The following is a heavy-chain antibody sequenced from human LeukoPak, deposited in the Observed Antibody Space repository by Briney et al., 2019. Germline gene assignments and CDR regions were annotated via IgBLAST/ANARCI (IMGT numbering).Heavy chain of an antibody. CDR3: ARRALTTGYFDY. CDR1: GYSFTSYW. D-gene: IGHD1-1*01. Sequence: GESLKISCEGSGYSFTSYWIAWVRQMPGKGLEWMGIIYPGDFDTRYSPSFQGQVTISADKSINTAYLQWSSLKASDTAIYCCARRALTTGYFDYWGQGSLVTVSS. J-gene: IGHJ4*02. V-gene: IGHV5-51*01. CDR2: IYPGDFDT.